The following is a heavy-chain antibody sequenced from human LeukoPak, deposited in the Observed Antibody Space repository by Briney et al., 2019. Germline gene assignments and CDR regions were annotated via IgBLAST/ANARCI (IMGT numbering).Heavy chain of an antibody. V-gene: IGHV3-23*01. D-gene: IGHD2-15*01. Sequence: GTSLRLSCAVSGFTLTNHGVSWVRQAPGKGLEWVSIITGTGGKYYGDSVKGRFVLSRDNSKNTGYMQMSSLRAEDTATYYCAKDYCRDGNCPFPFLDSWGQGTQVTVSS. CDR1: GFTLTNHG. CDR2: ITGTGGK. CDR3: AKDYCRDGNCPFPFLDS. J-gene: IGHJ4*02.